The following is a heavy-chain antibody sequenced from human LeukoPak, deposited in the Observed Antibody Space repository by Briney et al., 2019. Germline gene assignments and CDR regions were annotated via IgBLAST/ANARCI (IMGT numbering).Heavy chain of an antibody. CDR2: ISSSSSYI. D-gene: IGHD2-15*01. J-gene: IGHJ6*03. CDR1: GFTFSSYG. Sequence: GGSLRLSCAASGFTFSSYGMHWVRQAPGKGLEWVSSISSSSSYIYYADSVKGRFTISRDNAKNSLYLQMNSLRAEDTAVYYCARDGVVAAISRYYMDVWGKGTTVTVSS. CDR3: ARDGVVAAISRYYMDV. V-gene: IGHV3-21*01.